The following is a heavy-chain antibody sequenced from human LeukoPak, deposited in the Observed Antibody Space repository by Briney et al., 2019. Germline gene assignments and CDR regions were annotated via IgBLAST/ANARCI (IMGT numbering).Heavy chain of an antibody. D-gene: IGHD3-10*01. CDR1: GGTFSSYA. J-gene: IGHJ6*02. CDR2: IIPMLGIT. Sequence: SVKVSCKASGGTFSSYAISWVRQAPGQGLDWMGRIIPMLGITNDAQKFQGRVTLTAGESTSTAHMELSSLRSEDTAVYYCARERYYGSGSYGAPYYYIMDVGGQGTTVTVSS. CDR3: ARERYYGSGSYGAPYYYIMDV. V-gene: IGHV1-69*04.